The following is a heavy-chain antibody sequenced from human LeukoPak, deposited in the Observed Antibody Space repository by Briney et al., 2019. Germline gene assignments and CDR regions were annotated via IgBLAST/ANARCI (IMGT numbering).Heavy chain of an antibody. J-gene: IGHJ3*02. CDR3: ARDRGSGWQEEAFDI. CDR2: IYGSGYT. CDR1: GGSISGWY. Sequence: PSETLSLTCTVSGGSISGWYWSWIRQPPGKGLEWIGYIYGSGYTNYNPSLKSRVTMSIDTSKNHFSLSLRSVTAADTAVYYCARDRGSGWQEEAFDIWGQGTMVIVSS. V-gene: IGHV4-59*01. D-gene: IGHD6-19*01.